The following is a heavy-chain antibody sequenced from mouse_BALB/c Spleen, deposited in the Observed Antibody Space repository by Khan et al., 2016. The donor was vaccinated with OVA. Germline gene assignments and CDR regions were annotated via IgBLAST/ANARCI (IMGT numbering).Heavy chain of an antibody. V-gene: IGHV1S41*01. CDR2: VSPGSGSP. CDR1: GYTFTSYW. J-gene: IGHJ4*01. D-gene: IGHD1-1*01. CDR3: TRSNYYGNSRYAMAY. Sequence: DLVKPGASVKLSCKASGYTFTSYWINWIKQRPGQGLEWIGRVSPGSGSPYYNEIFKGKATVTVDKSSRPASIQLNSLSSEDSAVYFCTRSNYYGNSRYAMAYWGQGTSVTVSS.